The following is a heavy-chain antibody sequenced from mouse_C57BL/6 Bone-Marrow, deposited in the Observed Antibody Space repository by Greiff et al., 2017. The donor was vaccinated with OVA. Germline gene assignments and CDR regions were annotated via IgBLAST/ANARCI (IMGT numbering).Heavy chain of an antibody. Sequence: EVMLVESGGGLVKPGGSLKLSCAASGFTFSSYAMSWVRQTPEKRLEWVATISDGGSYTYYPDNVKGRFTISRDNAKNNLYLQMSHLKSEDTAMYYCARDPITTVVAHFDYWGQGTTLTVSS. CDR3: ARDPITTVVAHFDY. D-gene: IGHD1-1*01. V-gene: IGHV5-4*01. CDR2: ISDGGSYT. CDR1: GFTFSSYA. J-gene: IGHJ2*01.